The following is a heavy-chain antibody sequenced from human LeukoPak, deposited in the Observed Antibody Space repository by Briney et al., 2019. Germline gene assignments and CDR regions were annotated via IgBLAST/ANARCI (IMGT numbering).Heavy chain of an antibody. V-gene: IGHV3-15*07. J-gene: IGHJ5*02. CDR2: IRSNSDGGTI. CDR3: ATDFYDST. D-gene: IGHD3-22*01. Sequence: GGSLRLSWATSGFTFSNAWMNWVRQAPGKGLEWVGRIRSNSDGGTIDYAAPVKGRFTLLRDDSKTTLYLQMNSLQTEDTAVYYCATDFYDSTWGQGTLVTVSS. CDR1: GFTFSNAW.